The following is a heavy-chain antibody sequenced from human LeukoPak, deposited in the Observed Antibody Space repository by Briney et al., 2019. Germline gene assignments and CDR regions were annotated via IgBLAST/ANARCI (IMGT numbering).Heavy chain of an antibody. D-gene: IGHD3-16*02. V-gene: IGHV4-30-2*01. J-gene: IGHJ6*02. CDR3: ARGVIALNYSMDV. CDR2: IYHSGST. Sequence: PSETLSLTCAVSGGSISSGGYSWSWIRQPPGKGLEWIGYIYHSGSTYYNPSLKSRVTISVDRSKNQFSLKLSSVTAADTAVYYCARGVIALNYSMDVWGQGTTVTVSS. CDR1: GGSISSGGYS.